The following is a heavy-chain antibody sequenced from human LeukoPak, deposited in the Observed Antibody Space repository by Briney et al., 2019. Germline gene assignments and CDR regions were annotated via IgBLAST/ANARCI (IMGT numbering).Heavy chain of an antibody. D-gene: IGHD3-22*01. CDR1: GFTFSSNG. CDR2: IRYDGSNK. Sequence: GGSLRLSCAASGFTFSSNGMHWVRQAPGKGLEWVAFIRYDGSNKYYADSVKGRFTISRDNSKNTLYLQMNSLRAEDTAVYYCAKDFRIVVRGGLDYWGQGTLVTVSS. CDR3: AKDFRIVVRGGLDY. J-gene: IGHJ4*02. V-gene: IGHV3-30*02.